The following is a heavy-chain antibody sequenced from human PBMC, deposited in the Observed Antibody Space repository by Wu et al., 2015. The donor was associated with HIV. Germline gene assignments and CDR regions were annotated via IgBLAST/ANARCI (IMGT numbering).Heavy chain of an antibody. J-gene: IGHJ4*02. V-gene: IGHV1-2*02. CDR3: ARGGDYCSGGSCYSFGY. CDR1: GYTFTDYF. D-gene: IGHD2-15*01. Sequence: QSGTEVKKPGASVKVSCKASGYTFTDYFMHWVRQAPGQGLEWMGWINPNSGATNYAEKFQGRVSVTRDTSINTADMELTRLRSDDTAIYYCARGGDYCSGGSCYSFGYWGQGSLVTVSS. CDR2: INPNSGAT.